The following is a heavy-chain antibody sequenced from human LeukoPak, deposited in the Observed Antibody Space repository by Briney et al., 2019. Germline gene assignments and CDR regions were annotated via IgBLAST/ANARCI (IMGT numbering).Heavy chain of an antibody. D-gene: IGHD6-19*01. CDR2: IYSSGNT. CDR1: GGSISSYY. CDR3: ARSGPIAVAGVDY. J-gene: IGHJ4*02. V-gene: IGHV4-4*07. Sequence: PETLSLTCIVSGGSISSYYWSWIRQPAGKGLEWIGRIYSSGNTKYNPSLKSRVTILVDKSKNQFSLKLSSVTAADTAVYYCARSGPIAVAGVDYWGQGTLVTVSS.